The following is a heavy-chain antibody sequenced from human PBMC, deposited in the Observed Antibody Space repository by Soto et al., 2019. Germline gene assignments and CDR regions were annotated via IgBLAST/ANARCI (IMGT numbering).Heavy chain of an antibody. Sequence: PGGSLRLSCTASGFTFGDYAMSWVRQAPGKGLEWVGFIRSKAYGGTTEYAAPVKGRFTISRDDSKSIAYLQMNSLKTEDTAVYYCTSSGYSGYDLTAYYFDCWGQGTLVTVSS. CDR1: GFTFGDYA. D-gene: IGHD5-12*01. CDR2: IRSKAYGGTT. V-gene: IGHV3-49*04. J-gene: IGHJ4*02. CDR3: TSSGYSGYDLTAYYFDC.